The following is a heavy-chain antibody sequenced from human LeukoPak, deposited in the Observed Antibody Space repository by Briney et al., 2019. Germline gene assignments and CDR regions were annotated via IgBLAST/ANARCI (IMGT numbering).Heavy chain of an antibody. CDR3: AKRYCSSTSCYTDY. V-gene: IGHV3-23*01. D-gene: IGHD2-2*02. CDR1: GLTFSSYA. J-gene: IGHJ4*02. Sequence: PGGSLRLSCAASGLTFSSYAMSWVRQAPGKGLEWVSAISGSGGSTYYADSVKGRFTIPRDNSKNTLYLQMNSLRAEDTAVYYCAKRYCSSTSCYTDYWGQGTLVTVSS. CDR2: ISGSGGST.